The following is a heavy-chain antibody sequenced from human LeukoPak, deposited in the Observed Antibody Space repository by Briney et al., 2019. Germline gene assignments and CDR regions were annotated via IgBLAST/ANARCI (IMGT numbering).Heavy chain of an antibody. CDR2: ISSSSSYI. J-gene: IGHJ6*03. CDR1: GFTFSSYA. D-gene: IGHD2-2*01. V-gene: IGHV3-21*01. CDR3: ARYQLQGDYYYYYMDV. Sequence: GGSLRLSCAASGFTFSSYAMHWVRQAPGKGLEWVSSISSSSSYIFYADSVKGRFTISRDNAKNSLYLQMNSLRAEDTAVYYCARYQLQGDYYYYYMDVWGKGTTVTVSS.